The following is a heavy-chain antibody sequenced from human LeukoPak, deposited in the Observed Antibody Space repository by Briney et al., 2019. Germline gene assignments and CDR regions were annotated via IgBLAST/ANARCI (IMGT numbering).Heavy chain of an antibody. J-gene: IGHJ4*02. CDR3: AKDPGFYYGDYGAYFDY. CDR2: ISGSGGST. D-gene: IGHD4-17*01. V-gene: IGHV3-23*01. CDR1: GFTFSSYA. Sequence: PGGSLRLSCAASGFTFSSYAMSWVRQAPEKGLEWVSAISGSGGSTYYADSVKGRFTISRDNSKNTLYLQMNSLRAEDTAVYYCAKDPGFYYGDYGAYFDYWGQGTLVTVSS.